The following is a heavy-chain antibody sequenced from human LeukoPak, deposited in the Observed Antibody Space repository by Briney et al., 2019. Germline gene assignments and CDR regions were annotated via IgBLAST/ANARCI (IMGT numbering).Heavy chain of an antibody. Sequence: SETLSLTCTVSGGSISSGSYYWSWIRQPAGKGLEWIGRIYTSGSTNYNPSLKSRVTISVDTSKNQFSLKLSSVTAADTAVYYCAREGDFWSGYYREGWHYMDVWGKGTTVTVSS. D-gene: IGHD3-3*01. J-gene: IGHJ6*03. CDR3: AREGDFWSGYYREGWHYMDV. CDR2: IYTSGST. CDR1: GGSISSGSYY. V-gene: IGHV4-61*02.